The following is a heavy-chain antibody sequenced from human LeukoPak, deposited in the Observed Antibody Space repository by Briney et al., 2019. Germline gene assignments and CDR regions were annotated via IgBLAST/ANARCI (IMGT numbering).Heavy chain of an antibody. CDR2: ISGDGGST. J-gene: IGHJ6*02. CDR3: AKDKARYNWNDEGYYYYGMDV. Sequence: PGGSLRLSCAASGFTFDDYAMHWVRQAPGKGLEWVSLISGDGGSTYYADSAKGRFTISRDNSKNSLYLQMNSLRTEDTALYYCAKDKARYNWNDEGYYYYGMDVWGQGTTVTVSS. CDR1: GFTFDDYA. D-gene: IGHD1-1*01. V-gene: IGHV3-43*02.